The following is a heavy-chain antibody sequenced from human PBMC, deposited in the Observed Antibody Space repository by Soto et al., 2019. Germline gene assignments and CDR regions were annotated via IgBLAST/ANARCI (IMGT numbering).Heavy chain of an antibody. CDR2: INPSGATT. CDR1: GYTLTHLY. CDR3: ARELGTAPGYFDY. Sequence: QVQLVQSGAEVKKPGASVKVSCKASGYTLTHLYMHWVRQAPGQGLEWMGIINPSGATTSYAQKLQDKFTMTSDTSTTTVYMELSSLRSEDTAVYYCARELGTAPGYFDYWGQGTLVTVSS. V-gene: IGHV1-46*04. J-gene: IGHJ4*02. D-gene: IGHD1-1*01.